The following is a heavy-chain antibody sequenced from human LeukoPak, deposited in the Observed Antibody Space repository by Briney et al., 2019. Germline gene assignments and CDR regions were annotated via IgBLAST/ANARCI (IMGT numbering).Heavy chain of an antibody. V-gene: IGHV1-3*01. CDR1: GYTFTNYA. D-gene: IGHD3-16*01. CDR3: ARAPGGDY. CDR2: INAGNGNT. J-gene: IGHJ4*02. Sequence: GASVKVSCKASGYTFTNYAIHWVRQVPGQRLEWMGWINAGNGNTKYSQKFQGRVTITRDTSGSTVYVEVSSLRSEDTAVYYCARAPGGDYWGQGTLVTVSS.